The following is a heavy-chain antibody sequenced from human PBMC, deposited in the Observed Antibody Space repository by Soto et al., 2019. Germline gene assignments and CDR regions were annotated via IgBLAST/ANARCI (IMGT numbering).Heavy chain of an antibody. J-gene: IGHJ4*02. Sequence: SETLSLTCAVSGVSISSSSYYWGWIRQPPGKGLEWIGTIYYGGSSYSNPSLKSRVTISLDTSKNQFSLTLTSVTAADTAVYYCARHGSYWGQATLVTVSS. V-gene: IGHV4-39*01. CDR3: ARHGSY. CDR1: GVSISSSSYY. CDR2: IYYGGSS.